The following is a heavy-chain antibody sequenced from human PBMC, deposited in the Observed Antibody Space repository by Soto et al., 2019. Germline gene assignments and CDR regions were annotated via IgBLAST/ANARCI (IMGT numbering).Heavy chain of an antibody. CDR1: GYTFTDYY. CDR2: INPNSGGT. CDR3: ARRKGDYYDSSGYHYYFDY. V-gene: IGHV1-2*02. J-gene: IGHJ4*02. Sequence: QVQLVQSGAAVKKPGASVKVSCKASGYTFTDYYVHWVRQAPGQGLEWMGWINPNSGGTKSAQKFQGRVTMTRDTSIRTAYMELSRLRYDDTAVYYCARRKGDYYDSSGYHYYFDYWGQGTLVTVSS. D-gene: IGHD3-22*01.